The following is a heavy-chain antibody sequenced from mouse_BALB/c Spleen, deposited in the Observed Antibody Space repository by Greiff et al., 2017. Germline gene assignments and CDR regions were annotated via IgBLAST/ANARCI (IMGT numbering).Heavy chain of an antibody. Sequence: EVQLQQSGPELVKPGASVRISCKASGYSFTGYYMHWVKQSHVKSLEWIGRINPYNGATSYNQNFKDKASLTVDNSSSTAYMELRSLTSEDSAVYYCARDYYGNYFDYWGQGTTLTVSS. D-gene: IGHD2-1*01. V-gene: IGHV1-26*01. J-gene: IGHJ2*01. CDR2: INPYNGAT. CDR1: GYSFTGYY. CDR3: ARDYYGNYFDY.